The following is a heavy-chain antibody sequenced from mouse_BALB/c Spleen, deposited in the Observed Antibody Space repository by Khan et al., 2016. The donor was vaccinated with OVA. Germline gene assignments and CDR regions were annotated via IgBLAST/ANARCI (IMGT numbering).Heavy chain of an antibody. D-gene: IGHD2-10*02. CDR2: ISTHYGDA. CDR3: ARGRGEYRFAY. CDR1: GYTFTDYA. J-gene: IGHJ3*01. Sequence: QVQLQQSGAELVRPGVSVKTSCKGSGYTFTDYAMHWVKQSHAKSLEWIGVISTHYGDASYNQKFKGKATMTVDKSSNTAYMELARLTSDDSAIYYCARGRGEYRFAYWGQGTLVTVSA. V-gene: IGHV1S137*01.